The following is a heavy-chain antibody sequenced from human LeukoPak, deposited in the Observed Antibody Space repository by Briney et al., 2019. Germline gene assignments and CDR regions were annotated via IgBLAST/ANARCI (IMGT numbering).Heavy chain of an antibody. V-gene: IGHV3-74*01. D-gene: IGHD5-24*01. Sequence: PGGSLRLSCAGSGFTFSTYWMHWVRQSPGKGLVWVSRINTDGSTTSYADSVKGRFTISRDNAKNTLYLQMNSLTAEDTAVYYCAREDGDAYNFFDYWGQGTLVTVSS. CDR2: INTDGSTT. CDR3: AREDGDAYNFFDY. J-gene: IGHJ4*02. CDR1: GFTFSTYW.